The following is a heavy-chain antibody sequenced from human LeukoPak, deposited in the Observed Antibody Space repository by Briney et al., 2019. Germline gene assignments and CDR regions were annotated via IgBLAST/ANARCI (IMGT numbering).Heavy chain of an antibody. Sequence: GASVKVSCKAFGYTFTGYYMHWVRQAPGQGLEWMGWINPNSGGTNYAQKFQGRVTMTRDTSISTAYMELSRLRSDDTAVYYCARESVIYYGSGSYYREEFDYWGQGTLVTVSS. CDR2: INPNSGGT. CDR3: ARESVIYYGSGSYYREEFDY. J-gene: IGHJ4*02. D-gene: IGHD3-10*01. CDR1: GYTFTGYY. V-gene: IGHV1-2*02.